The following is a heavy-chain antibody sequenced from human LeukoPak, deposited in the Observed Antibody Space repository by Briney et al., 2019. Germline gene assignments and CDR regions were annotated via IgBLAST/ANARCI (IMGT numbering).Heavy chain of an antibody. V-gene: IGHV3-23*01. J-gene: IGHJ4*02. D-gene: IGHD4-17*01. CDR3: AKFGGDYVN. CDR1: GFTFTTYA. CDR2: ISGSGGST. Sequence: GGSLRLSCAASGFTFTTYAMSWVRQAPGKGLEWVSTISGSGGSTYYAASVKGRFTISRDNSKNTLYLQMNSLRAEDMAVYYCAKFGGDYVNWGQGTLVTVSS.